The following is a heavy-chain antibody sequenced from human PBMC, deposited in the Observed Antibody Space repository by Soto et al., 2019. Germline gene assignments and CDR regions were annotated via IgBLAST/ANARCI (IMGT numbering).Heavy chain of an antibody. J-gene: IGHJ4*02. V-gene: IGHV4-59*08. Sequence: SETLSLTCTVSGGSISSYYLNWIRQPPGKGLEWIGYIYDGGSTVYNPSLKSRVTILEDTSKNQFSLRLNSVTAADTAVYYCARGTIWFGDFDYWGQGALVTVSS. D-gene: IGHD3-10*01. CDR1: GGSISSYY. CDR2: IYDGGST. CDR3: ARGTIWFGDFDY.